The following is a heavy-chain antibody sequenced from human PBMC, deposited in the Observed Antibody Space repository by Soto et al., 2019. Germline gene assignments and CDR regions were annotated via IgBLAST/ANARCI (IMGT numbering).Heavy chain of an antibody. Sequence: SETLSLTCAVYGGSFSGYYCSWIRQPPGKGLEWIGEINHSGSTNYNPSLKSRVTISVDTSKNQFSLKLSSVTAADTAVYYCARGLRDTSHPIDYWGQGTLVTVSS. J-gene: IGHJ4*02. V-gene: IGHV4-34*01. CDR2: INHSGST. D-gene: IGHD4-17*01. CDR3: ARGLRDTSHPIDY. CDR1: GGSFSGYY.